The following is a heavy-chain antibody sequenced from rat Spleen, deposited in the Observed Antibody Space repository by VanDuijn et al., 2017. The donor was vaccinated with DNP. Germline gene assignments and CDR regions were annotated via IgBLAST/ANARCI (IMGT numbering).Heavy chain of an antibody. Sequence: EVQLVESGGGLVQPGRSLKLSCAASGFTFSDYNMAWVRQAPKKGLEWVATITYDGSKTYYRDSVKGRFTISRDNAKSTLYLQMNSLRSEDTATYYCSITESDYWGQGVMVTVSS. CDR2: ITYDGSKT. CDR1: GFTFSDYN. D-gene: IGHD1-11*01. V-gene: IGHV5-7*01. CDR3: SITESDY. J-gene: IGHJ2*01.